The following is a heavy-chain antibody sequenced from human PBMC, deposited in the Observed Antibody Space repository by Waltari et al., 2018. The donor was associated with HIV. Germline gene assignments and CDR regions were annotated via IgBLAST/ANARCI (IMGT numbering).Heavy chain of an antibody. CDR1: GFEFSDFS. V-gene: IGHV3-11*06. D-gene: IGHD3-9*01. CDR2: ISSAGSLT. J-gene: IGHJ4*02. CDR3: TREARGTGYPDF. Sequence: VELEESGGAVVQPGGSLNLSCTVSGFEFSDFSLSWVRQIPGKGLQWISYISSAGSLTSYADFVKGRFFLPRANILKSLSLQLTALKVDDTAVYFCTREARGTGYPDFWGRGTVVVVS.